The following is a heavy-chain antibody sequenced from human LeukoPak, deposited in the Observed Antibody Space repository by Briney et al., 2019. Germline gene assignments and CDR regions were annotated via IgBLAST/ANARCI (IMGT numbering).Heavy chain of an antibody. CDR3: ANALGAHYFDS. D-gene: IGHD1-26*01. CDR1: GFSFSTCA. Sequence: PGGSLRLSCAASGFSFSTCAMNWVRQAPGKGLEWVSYISNGGSTIYYADSVKGRFTISRDNAKNSLYLQMNSLRADDTAVYYCANALGAHYFDSWGQGTLVTVSS. V-gene: IGHV3-48*03. CDR2: ISNGGSTI. J-gene: IGHJ4*02.